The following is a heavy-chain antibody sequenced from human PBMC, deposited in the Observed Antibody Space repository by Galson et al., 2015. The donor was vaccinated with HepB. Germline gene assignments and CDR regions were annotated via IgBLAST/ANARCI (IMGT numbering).Heavy chain of an antibody. CDR1: GYTFTSYG. Sequence: SVKVSCKASGYTFTSYGISWVRQAPGQGLEWMGWISAYNGNTNYAQKLQGRVTMTTDTSTSTAYMELRGLRSDDTAVYYCARVKGGAGVGAFDIWGQGTMVTVSS. V-gene: IGHV1-18*01. J-gene: IGHJ3*02. CDR2: ISAYNGNT. D-gene: IGHD2-21*01. CDR3: ARVKGGAGVGAFDI.